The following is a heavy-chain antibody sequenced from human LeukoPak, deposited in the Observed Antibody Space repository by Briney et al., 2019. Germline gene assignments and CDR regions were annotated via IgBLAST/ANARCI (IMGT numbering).Heavy chain of an antibody. V-gene: IGHV3-23*01. D-gene: IGHD2-2*01. J-gene: IGHJ6*02. CDR2: ISGSGDNT. CDR1: GFTFSSFA. CDR3: AKPLGYCSSTNCFSYYGMDV. Sequence: GGSLRLSCAASGFTFSSFAMNWVRQAPGKGLEWVSGISGSGDNTYYADSVKGRFTISRDNSKNTLYLQVNGLRAEDTAVYYCAKPLGYCSSTNCFSYYGMDVWGQGTTVTVS.